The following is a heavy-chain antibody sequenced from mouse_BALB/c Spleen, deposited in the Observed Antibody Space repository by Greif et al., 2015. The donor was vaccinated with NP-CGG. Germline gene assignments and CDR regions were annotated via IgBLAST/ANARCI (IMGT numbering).Heavy chain of an antibody. V-gene: IGHV1-7*01. CDR3: AGRNGNYVPSWFAY. D-gene: IGHD2-1*01. J-gene: IGHJ3*01. CDR2: INPSTGYT. Sequence: QVQLQQPGAELAKPGASVKMSCKASGYTFTSYWMHWVKQRPGQGLEWIGYINPSTGYTEYNQKFQDKATLTADKSSSTAYMQLSSLTSEDSAVYYCAGRNGNYVPSWFAYWGQGTLVTVSA. CDR1: GYTFTSYW.